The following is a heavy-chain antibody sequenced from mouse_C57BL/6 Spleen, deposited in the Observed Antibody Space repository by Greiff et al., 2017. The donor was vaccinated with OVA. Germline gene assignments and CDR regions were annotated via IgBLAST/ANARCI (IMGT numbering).Heavy chain of an antibody. D-gene: IGHD2-3*01. CDR3: ARHGYECYYGYFDY. CDR2: INPNNGGT. V-gene: IGHV1-18*01. J-gene: IGHJ2*01. Sequence: VQLQQSGPELVKPGASVKIPCKASGYTFTDYNMDWVKQSHGKSLEWIGDINPNNGGTIYNQKFKGKATLTVDKSSSTAYMELRSLTSEDTAVYYCARHGYECYYGYFDYWGQGTTLTVSS. CDR1: GYTFTDYN.